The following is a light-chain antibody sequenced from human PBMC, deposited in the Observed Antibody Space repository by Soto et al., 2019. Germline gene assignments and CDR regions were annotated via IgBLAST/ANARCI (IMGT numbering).Light chain of an antibody. CDR3: AVWDDRLDGVV. CDR1: SSNIGDNT. Sequence: QSVLTQPPSASGTPGQSVTISCSGSSSNIGDNTVNWYQQLPGTAPKLLIYSNDQRSSGVPDRFSGSKSGTSASLAISGLQSEDEADYYCAVWDDRLDGVVFGGGTKVTVL. V-gene: IGLV1-44*01. J-gene: IGLJ2*01. CDR2: SND.